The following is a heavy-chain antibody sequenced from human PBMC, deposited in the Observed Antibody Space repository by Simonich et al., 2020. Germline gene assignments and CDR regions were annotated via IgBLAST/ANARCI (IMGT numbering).Heavy chain of an antibody. D-gene: IGHD1-26*01. CDR2: ISMSSSYI. J-gene: IGHJ3*02. CDR3: ARGIVGASGAFDI. Sequence: EVQLVESGGGLVKPGGSLRLSCAASGFTFSSYSLNWVRQAAGKGPECVSSISMSSSYIYYADSVKGRFTISRDNAKNSLYLQMNSLRAEDTAVYYCARGIVGASGAFDIWGQGTMVTVSS. V-gene: IGHV3-21*01. CDR1: GFTFSSYS.